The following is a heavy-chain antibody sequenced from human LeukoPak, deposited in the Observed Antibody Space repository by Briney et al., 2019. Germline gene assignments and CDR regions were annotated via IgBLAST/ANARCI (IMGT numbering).Heavy chain of an antibody. CDR3: TREREWELRHDYYYYGMDV. V-gene: IGHV3-49*04. J-gene: IGHJ6*02. CDR1: GFTFGDYA. Sequence: GRSLRLFCTASGFTFGDYAMSWVRQAPGKGLEWVGFIRSKAYGGTTEYAASVKGRFTISRDDSKSIAYLQMNSLKTEDTAVYYCTREREWELRHDYYYYGMDVWGQGTTVTVSS. D-gene: IGHD1-26*01. CDR2: IRSKAYGGTT.